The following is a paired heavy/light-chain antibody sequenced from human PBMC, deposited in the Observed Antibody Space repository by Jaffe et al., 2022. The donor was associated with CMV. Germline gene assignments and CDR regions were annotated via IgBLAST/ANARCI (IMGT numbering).Heavy chain of an antibody. J-gene: IGHJ3*02. CDR2: INYSGTT. Sequence: QVQLRQWGAGLLKPSETLSLTCGVYGGSLSAYHWGWIRQPPGKGLEWIGRINYSGTTNYNPSLKSRVSISIDTSTNQFSLKMSSMTAADAAVYYCVRYQPTMMDAFDIWGQGEMVTVSS. CDR3: VRYQPTMMDAFDI. D-gene: IGHD3-22*01. V-gene: IGHV4-34*01. CDR1: GGSLSAYH.
Light chain of an antibody. J-gene: IGKJ2*01. V-gene: IGKV2-28*01. CDR1: QSLLHTNGYKY. Sequence: DIVMTQSPLSLPVTPGEPASISCRSSQSLLHTNGYKYLDWYLQKPGQSPQLLIYLGSYRASGVPDRFEGSGSATDFTLQISRVEAEDVGVYYCMQALQTPYTFGQGTKLEIK. CDR3: MQALQTPYT. CDR2: LGS.